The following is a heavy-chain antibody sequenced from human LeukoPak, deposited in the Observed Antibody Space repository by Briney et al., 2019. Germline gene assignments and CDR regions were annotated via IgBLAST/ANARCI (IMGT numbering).Heavy chain of an antibody. CDR2: IRSKAYGGTT. CDR1: GFTFGHYG. V-gene: IGHV3-49*04. CDR3: TGSFGELSFFDY. Sequence: QPGGSLRLSCIASGFTFGHYGMSWVRQAPGKGLEWVGFIRSKAYGGTTEYAASMKGRFTISRDDSKSIAYLQMNSLKTEDTAVYFCTGSFGELSFFDYWGQGTLVTVSS. J-gene: IGHJ4*02. D-gene: IGHD3-10*01.